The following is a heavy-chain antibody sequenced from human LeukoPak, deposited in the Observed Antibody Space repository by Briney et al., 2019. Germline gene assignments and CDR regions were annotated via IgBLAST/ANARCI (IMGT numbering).Heavy chain of an antibody. J-gene: IGHJ4*02. Sequence: ASVKVSCKASGYTFTSYYMHWVRQAPGQGLEWMGIINPSGGSTSYAQKFQGRVTMTRDTSTSTVYTELSSLRSEDTAVYYCAVGYCSSTSCSRRTLDYWGQGTLVTVSS. CDR2: INPSGGST. CDR3: AVGYCSSTSCSRRTLDY. D-gene: IGHD2-2*01. V-gene: IGHV1-46*01. CDR1: GYTFTSYY.